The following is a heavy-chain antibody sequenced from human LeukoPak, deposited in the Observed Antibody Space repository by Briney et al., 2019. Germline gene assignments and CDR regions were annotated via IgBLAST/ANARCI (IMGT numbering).Heavy chain of an antibody. CDR2: IIPILGIA. V-gene: IGHV1-69*04. CDR3: ARGGSGWSYFDY. Sequence: SVKVSCKTSGYTFTSFDVNWVRQAPGQGLEWMGRIIPILGIANYAQKFQGRVTITADKSTSTAYMELSSLRSEDTAVYYCARGGSGWSYFDYWGQGTLVTVPS. J-gene: IGHJ4*02. D-gene: IGHD6-19*01. CDR1: GYTFTSFD.